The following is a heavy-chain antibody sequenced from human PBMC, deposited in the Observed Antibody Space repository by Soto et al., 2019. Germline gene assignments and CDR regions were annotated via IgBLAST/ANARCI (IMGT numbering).Heavy chain of an antibody. Sequence: QVQLVQSGAEVKKPGASVKVSCKASGYTFTSYYMHWVRQAPGQGLEWMGIINPSGGSTSYAQKFQGRGTRTRGTSTSTVYMELSSLRSEDTAVYYCARGYSSGWYEDDYWGQGTLVTVSS. J-gene: IGHJ4*02. CDR2: INPSGGST. D-gene: IGHD6-19*01. V-gene: IGHV1-46*03. CDR3: ARGYSSGWYEDDY. CDR1: GYTFTSYY.